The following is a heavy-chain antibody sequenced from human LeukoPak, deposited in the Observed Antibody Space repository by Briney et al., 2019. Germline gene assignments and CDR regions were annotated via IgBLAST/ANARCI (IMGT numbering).Heavy chain of an antibody. CDR3: ARADIVVVPAAIDYYYMDV. Sequence: GGSLRLSCAASGFTFDDYGMSWVRQAPGEGLEWVSGINWNGGSTGYADSVKGRFTISRDNAKNSLYLQTNSLRAEDTALYYCARADIVVVPAAIDYYYMDVWGKGTTVTVSS. D-gene: IGHD2-2*02. J-gene: IGHJ6*03. V-gene: IGHV3-20*04. CDR2: INWNGGST. CDR1: GFTFDDYG.